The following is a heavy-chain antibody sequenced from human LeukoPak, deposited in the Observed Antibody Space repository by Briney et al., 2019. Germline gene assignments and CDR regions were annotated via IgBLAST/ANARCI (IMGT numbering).Heavy chain of an antibody. CDR1: GYIFTHYY. J-gene: IGHJ4*02. Sequence: ASVKVSCKASGYIFTHYYIHWMRQAPGQGLEWMGWINPKTGDTNFAKRFQGRVTMTRDTSISTVYMELNRPTSDDTALYYCARVGYCSGDRCYLHFDYWGQGTLVTVSS. CDR3: ARVGYCSGDRCYLHFDY. V-gene: IGHV1-2*02. CDR2: INPKTGDT. D-gene: IGHD2-15*01.